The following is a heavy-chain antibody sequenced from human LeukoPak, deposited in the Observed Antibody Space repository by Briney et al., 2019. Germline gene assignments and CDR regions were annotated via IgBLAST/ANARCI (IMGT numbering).Heavy chain of an antibody. CDR3: ARDRNIAAAGWFDP. CDR1: GFTFSSYG. Sequence: PGGSLRLSCAASGFTFSSYGMHWVRQAPGKGLEWVAVIWYDGSNKYYADSVKGRFTISRDNSKNTLYLQMNSLRAEDTAVYYCARDRNIAAAGWFDPWGQGTLVTVSS. J-gene: IGHJ5*02. D-gene: IGHD6-13*01. V-gene: IGHV3-33*01. CDR2: IWYDGSNK.